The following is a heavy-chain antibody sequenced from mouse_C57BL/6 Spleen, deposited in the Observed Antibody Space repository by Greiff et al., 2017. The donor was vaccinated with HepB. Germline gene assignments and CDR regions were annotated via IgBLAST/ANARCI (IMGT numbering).Heavy chain of an antibody. Sequence: EVMLVESGGGLVQPKGSLKLSCAASGFSFNTYAMNWVRQAPGKGLEWVARIRSKSNNYATYYADSVKDRFTISRDDSESMLYLQMNNLKTEDTAMYYCVRQQGLRHYFDYWGQGTTLTVSS. D-gene: IGHD3-1*01. V-gene: IGHV10-1*01. J-gene: IGHJ2*01. CDR3: VRQQGLRHYFDY. CDR2: IRSKSNNYAT. CDR1: GFSFNTYA.